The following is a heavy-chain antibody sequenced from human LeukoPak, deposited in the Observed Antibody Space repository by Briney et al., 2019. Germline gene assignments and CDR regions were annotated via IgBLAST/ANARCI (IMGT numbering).Heavy chain of an antibody. D-gene: IGHD3-16*01. CDR1: GGSISTYY. J-gene: IGHJ4*02. Sequence: KPSETLSLTCTVSGGSISTYYWSWIRHPAGKGLEWIGLINTSGSTNYNPSLKSRVTMSVDTSKNHFSLKLNSVTAADTAVYYCARSDKDYADPGYFDYWGQGTLVTVSS. CDR2: INTSGST. V-gene: IGHV4-4*07. CDR3: ARSDKDYADPGYFDY.